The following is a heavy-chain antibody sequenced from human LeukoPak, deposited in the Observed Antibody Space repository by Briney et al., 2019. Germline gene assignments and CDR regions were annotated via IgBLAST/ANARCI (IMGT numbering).Heavy chain of an antibody. CDR2: IYYSGST. D-gene: IGHD3-16*01. CDR1: GASISSYY. Sequence: SETLSLTCTVSGASISSYYWSWIRQPPGKGLEWIGYIYYSGSTNYNPSLKSRVTMSIGTSKNQFSLKLSSVTAADTAVYYSATYVDGAFDIWGQGTMVTVSP. V-gene: IGHV4-59*01. CDR3: ATYVDGAFDI. J-gene: IGHJ3*02.